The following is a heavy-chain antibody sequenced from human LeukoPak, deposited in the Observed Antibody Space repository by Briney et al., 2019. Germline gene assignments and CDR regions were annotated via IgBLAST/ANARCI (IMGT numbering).Heavy chain of an antibody. D-gene: IGHD3-22*01. J-gene: IGHJ3*02. Sequence: GGFLRLSCAASGLTFSTNNMHWVRQATGKGLEWVSSISSSSSYMFYADSVKGRLTISRENAKKSPYLQINSLRAEDTAVYYCARDRGALWYDTSGFAFDIWGQGTMVTVSS. V-gene: IGHV3-21*01. CDR1: GLTFSTNN. CDR3: ARDRGALWYDTSGFAFDI. CDR2: ISSSSSYM.